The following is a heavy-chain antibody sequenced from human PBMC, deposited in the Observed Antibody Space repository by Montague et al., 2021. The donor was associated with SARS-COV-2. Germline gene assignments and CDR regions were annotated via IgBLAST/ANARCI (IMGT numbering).Heavy chain of an antibody. D-gene: IGHD6-13*01. CDR1: GGSISSRNW. Sequence: SETLSLTCSISGGSISSRNWWSWVRQPAGKGLELMGEVYHSGSTNYNPSLKSRVTISVDRSKNQFSLKLSSVTAADTAVYYCARGGSSSFPFDYWGQGTLVTVSS. V-gene: IGHV4-4*02. CDR2: VYHSGST. CDR3: ARGGSSSFPFDY. J-gene: IGHJ4*02.